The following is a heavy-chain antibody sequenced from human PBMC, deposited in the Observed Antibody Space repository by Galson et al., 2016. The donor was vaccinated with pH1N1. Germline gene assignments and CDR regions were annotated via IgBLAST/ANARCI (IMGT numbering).Heavy chain of an antibody. CDR1: GFTFDSHE. Sequence: SLRLSCAVSGFTFDSHEMNWVRQAPGKGLEWVASISSGGNTMFYADSVKGRFIISRDNAKNSLYLQMNSLRVEDTAVYYCARAYYHPLTRFSGAFDYWGQGTLVTVSS. V-gene: IGHV3-48*03. J-gene: IGHJ4*02. CDR3: ARAYYHPLTRFSGAFDY. D-gene: IGHD3-9*01. CDR2: ISSGGNTM.